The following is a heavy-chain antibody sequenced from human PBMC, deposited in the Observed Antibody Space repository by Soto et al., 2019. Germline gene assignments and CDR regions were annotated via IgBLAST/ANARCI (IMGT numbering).Heavy chain of an antibody. J-gene: IGHJ1*01. D-gene: IGHD2-21*02. CDR1: GGSISSGGYY. CDR2: IHYSGSI. V-gene: IGHV4-31*03. Sequence: QVQLQESGPGLVKPSQTLSLTCTASGGSISSGGYYWSWMRQHPGKGLEWIGYIHYSGSIYYNPSLKRRVTISVATSNKQSALKLSSVPAADTAVSDCARSRVTGTYPHDFQPWGQGTLVTGSS. CDR3: ARSRVTGTYPHDFQP.